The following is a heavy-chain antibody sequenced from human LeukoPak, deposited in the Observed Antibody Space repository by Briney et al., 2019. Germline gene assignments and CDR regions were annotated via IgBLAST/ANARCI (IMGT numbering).Heavy chain of an antibody. CDR3: ARGRYCSSTSCYTRGSALDY. CDR1: GFTVSSNY. J-gene: IGHJ4*02. D-gene: IGHD2-2*02. Sequence: GGSLRLSCAASGFTVSSNYMSWVRQAPGKGLEWVSVIYSGGSTYYADSVKGRFTISRDNSKNTLYLQMNSLRAEDTAVYYCARGRYCSSTSCYTRGSALDYWGQGTLVTVSS. CDR2: IYSGGST. V-gene: IGHV3-66*01.